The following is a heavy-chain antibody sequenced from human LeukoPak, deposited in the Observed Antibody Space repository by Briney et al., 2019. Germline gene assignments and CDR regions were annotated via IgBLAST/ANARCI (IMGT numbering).Heavy chain of an antibody. D-gene: IGHD5-18*01. Sequence: ASVKVSCKASGGTFSSYAISWVRQAPGQGLEWMGGIMPIFGTANYAQKFKGRVTITADEATSSAYMELSSLRSEDTAVYYCASRRGYSYGYYNFRCGNWFDPWGQGTLVTVSS. CDR1: GGTFSSYA. J-gene: IGHJ5*02. CDR3: ASRRGYSYGYYNFRCGNWFDP. V-gene: IGHV1-69*13. CDR2: IMPIFGTA.